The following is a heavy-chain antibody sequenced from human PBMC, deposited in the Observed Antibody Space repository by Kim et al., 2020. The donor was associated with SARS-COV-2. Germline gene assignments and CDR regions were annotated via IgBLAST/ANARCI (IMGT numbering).Heavy chain of an antibody. CDR3: ARGWFGADP. D-gene: IGHD3-10*01. CDR2: GT. J-gene: IGHJ5*02. V-gene: IGHV4-34*01. Sequence: GTNYNPALKSRVTISVDTSKNQFALKLSSVTAADTAVYYCARGWFGADPWGQGTLVTVSS.